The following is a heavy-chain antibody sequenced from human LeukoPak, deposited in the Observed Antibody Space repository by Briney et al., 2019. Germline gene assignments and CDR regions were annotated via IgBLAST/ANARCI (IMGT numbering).Heavy chain of an antibody. CDR2: IYYSGST. J-gene: IGHJ4*02. CDR3: ARAAFTYGGNSPFDY. V-gene: IGHV4-30-4*08. Sequence: PSETLSLTCTVSGGSISSGDYYWSWIRQPPGKGLEWIGYIYYSGSTYYNPSLKSRVTISVDTSKNQFSLKLSSVTAADTAVYYCARAAFTYGGNSPFDYWGQGTLVTVSS. D-gene: IGHD4-23*01. CDR1: GGSISSGDYY.